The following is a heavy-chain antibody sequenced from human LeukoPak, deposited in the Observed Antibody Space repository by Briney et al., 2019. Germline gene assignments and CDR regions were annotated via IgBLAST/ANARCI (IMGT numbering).Heavy chain of an antibody. J-gene: IGHJ3*02. CDR3: ARDTDDYYDSSGYSTNII. CDR1: GGTFSSYA. Sequence: SSVKVSCKASGGTFSSYAISWVRQAPGQGLEWMGGIIPIFGTANYAQKFQGRVTITADESTSTAYMELSSLRSEDTAVYYCARDTDDYYDSSGYSTNIIWGQGTMVTLSS. V-gene: IGHV1-69*01. CDR2: IIPIFGTA. D-gene: IGHD3-22*01.